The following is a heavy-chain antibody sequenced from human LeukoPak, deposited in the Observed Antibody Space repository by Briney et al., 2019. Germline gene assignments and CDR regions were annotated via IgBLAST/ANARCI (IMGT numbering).Heavy chain of an antibody. V-gene: IGHV4-39*01. J-gene: IGHJ4*02. D-gene: IGHD4-17*01. CDR1: GGSISSSSYY. CDR2: IYYSGST. Sequence: SETLSLTCTVSGGSISSSSYYWGWIRQPPGKGLEWIGSIYYSGSTYYNPSLKSRVTISVDTSKNQFSLKLGSVTAADTAVYYCARGDDYGDYGRLDYWGQGTLVTVSS. CDR3: ARGDDYGDYGRLDY.